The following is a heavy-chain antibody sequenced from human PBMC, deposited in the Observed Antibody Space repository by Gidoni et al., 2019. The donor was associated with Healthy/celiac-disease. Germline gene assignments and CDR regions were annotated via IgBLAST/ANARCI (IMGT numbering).Heavy chain of an antibody. Sequence: VQLVESGGGLVKPGGSLRLSCAASGFTFISYSMNWVRQAPGKGLEWVSSISSSSSYIYYADSVKGRFTISRDNAKNSLYLQMNSLRAEDTAVYYCARDRGYYDSSSPEGYWGQGTLVTVSS. CDR1: GFTFISYS. D-gene: IGHD3-22*01. CDR2: ISSSSSYI. CDR3: ARDRGYYDSSSPEGY. V-gene: IGHV3-21*01. J-gene: IGHJ4*02.